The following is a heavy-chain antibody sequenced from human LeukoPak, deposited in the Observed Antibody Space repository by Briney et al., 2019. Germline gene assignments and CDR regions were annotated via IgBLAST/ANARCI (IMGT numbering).Heavy chain of an antibody. CDR3: AKRSGYTTGWFSDF. CDR2: ISGSGDNT. Sequence: GGSLRLSCAASGFSFSSYAMSWVRQAPGKGLEWVSSISGSGDNTYYAESVKGRFAISRDNSKNTLFLQMNSLRAEDTAVFYCAKRSGYTTGWFSDFWGQGTLVTVSS. D-gene: IGHD6-19*01. V-gene: IGHV3-23*01. CDR1: GFSFSSYA. J-gene: IGHJ4*02.